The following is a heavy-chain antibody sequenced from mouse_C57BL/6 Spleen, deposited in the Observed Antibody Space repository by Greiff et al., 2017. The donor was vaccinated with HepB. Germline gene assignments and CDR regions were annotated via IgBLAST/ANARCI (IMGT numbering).Heavy chain of an antibody. CDR1: GYTFTDYN. CDR3: AREGYDGYPYYAMDY. D-gene: IGHD2-3*01. Sequence: VQLQQSGPELVKPGASVKIPCKASGYTFTDYNMDWVKQSHGKSLEWIGDINPNNGGTIYNQKFKGKATLTVDKSSSTAYMELRSLTSEDTAVYYCAREGYDGYPYYAMDYWGQGTSVTVSS. J-gene: IGHJ4*01. CDR2: INPNNGGT. V-gene: IGHV1-18*01.